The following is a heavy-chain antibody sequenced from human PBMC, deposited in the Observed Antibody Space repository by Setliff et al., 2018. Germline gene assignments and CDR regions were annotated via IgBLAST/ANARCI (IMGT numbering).Heavy chain of an antibody. V-gene: IGHV4-34*01. CDR1: GGSFSGYY. Sequence: SETLSLTCAVYGGSFSGYYWTWIRQPPGKGLEWIGEINHYGSSNYNPSLKSRVTMSVDTSKNQFSLTLSSVTAADTAVYYCARGGTFRYFDYWGQGTPVTVSS. CDR3: ARGGTFRYFDY. CDR2: INHYGSS. J-gene: IGHJ4*02.